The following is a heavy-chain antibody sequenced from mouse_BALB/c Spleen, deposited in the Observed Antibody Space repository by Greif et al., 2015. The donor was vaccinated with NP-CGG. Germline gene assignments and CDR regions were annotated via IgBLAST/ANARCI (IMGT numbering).Heavy chain of an antibody. V-gene: IGHV3-2*02. CDR2: ISYSGST. CDR3: ARSWHYNWYFDV. J-gene: IGHJ1*01. Sequence: EVKLMESGPGLVKPSQSLSLTCTVTGYSITSDYAWNWIRQFPGNKLEWMGYISYSGSTSYNPSLKSRISITRDTSKNQFFLQLNSVTTEDTATYYCARSWHYNWYFDVWGAGTTVTVSS. CDR1: GYSITSDYA. D-gene: IGHD1-1*01.